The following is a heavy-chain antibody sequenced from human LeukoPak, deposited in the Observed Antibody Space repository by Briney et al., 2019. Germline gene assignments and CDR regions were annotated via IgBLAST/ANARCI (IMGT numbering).Heavy chain of an antibody. CDR1: GFTISGSW. J-gene: IGHJ4*02. V-gene: IGHV3-48*01. D-gene: IGHD3-9*01. CDR3: ARDQSGYDILTGYYQGGNDY. CDR2: ISSSSSTI. Sequence: GGSLRLSCAASGFTISGSWMTWVRQAPGKGLEWVSYISSSSSTIYYADSVKGRFTISRDNAKNSLYLQMNSLRAEDTAVYYCARDQSGYDILTGYYQGGNDYWGQGTLVTVSS.